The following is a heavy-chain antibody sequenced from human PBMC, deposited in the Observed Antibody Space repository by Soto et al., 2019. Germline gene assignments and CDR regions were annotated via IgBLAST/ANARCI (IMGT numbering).Heavy chain of an antibody. Sequence: QVQLVQSGAEVKQPGSSVKVSCKASGGTFSSYAISWVRQDPGQGLEWMGGIIPIFGTATYAQKFQGRVTITADESTSTAYMELSSLRSEDTAVYYCARGGSSGWTVNWGQGTLVTVSS. D-gene: IGHD6-19*01. CDR3: ARGGSSGWTVN. CDR2: IIPIFGTA. V-gene: IGHV1-69*01. CDR1: GGTFSSYA. J-gene: IGHJ4*02.